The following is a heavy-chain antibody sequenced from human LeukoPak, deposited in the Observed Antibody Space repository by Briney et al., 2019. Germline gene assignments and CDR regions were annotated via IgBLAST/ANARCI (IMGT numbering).Heavy chain of an antibody. Sequence: GASVKVSCKASGYTFTSYGISWVRQAPGQGLEWMGWISAYNGNTNYAQKLQGRVTMTTDTSTSTAYMELRSLRSDDTAVYYCARDRSSSSEGWFDPWGQGTLVTVPS. CDR2: ISAYNGNT. CDR3: ARDRSSSSEGWFDP. D-gene: IGHD6-6*01. J-gene: IGHJ5*02. CDR1: GYTFTSYG. V-gene: IGHV1-18*01.